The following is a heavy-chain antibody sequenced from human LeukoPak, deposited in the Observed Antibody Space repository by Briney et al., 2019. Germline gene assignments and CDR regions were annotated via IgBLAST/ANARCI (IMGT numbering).Heavy chain of an antibody. CDR1: GFSWSSYD. D-gene: IGHD3-22*01. CDR2: ISGSGETT. J-gene: IGHJ4*02. Sequence: GGSLRLSCAASGFSWSSYDMTWLRQTPAKGLEWVSAISGSGETTYYSECVKGRLNISRDNSNNTLFLQMNSLRVEYAAMYYCAKTHGYFDQWGQGTLVAVSS. CDR3: AKTHGYFDQ. V-gene: IGHV3-23*01.